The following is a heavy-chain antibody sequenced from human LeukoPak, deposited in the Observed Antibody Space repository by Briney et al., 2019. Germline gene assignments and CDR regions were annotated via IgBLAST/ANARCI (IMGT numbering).Heavy chain of an antibody. Sequence: ASVKVSCKASGYTFTGYYMHWVRQAPGQGLEWMGWINPNSGGTNYAQKFQDRVTMTRDTSISTAYMELSRLRSDDTAVYYCARVPVVGAIVWGFDYWGQGTLVTVSS. V-gene: IGHV1-2*02. CDR3: ARVPVVGAIVWGFDY. CDR1: GYTFTGYY. CDR2: INPNSGGT. D-gene: IGHD1-26*01. J-gene: IGHJ4*02.